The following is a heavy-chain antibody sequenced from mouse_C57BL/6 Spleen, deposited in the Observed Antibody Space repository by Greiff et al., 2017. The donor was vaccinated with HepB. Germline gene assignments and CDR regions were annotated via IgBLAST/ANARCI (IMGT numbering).Heavy chain of an antibody. J-gene: IGHJ2*01. V-gene: IGHV1-26*01. D-gene: IGHD2-5*01. CDR3: ARSYYSNFGY. Sequence: EVQLQQSGPELVKPGASVKISCKASGYTFTDYYMNWVKQSHGKSLEWIGDINPNNGGTSYNQTFKGKATLTVDKSSSTAYMELRSLTSEDSAVYYCARSYYSNFGYWGQGTTLTVSS. CDR2: INPNNGGT. CDR1: GYTFTDYY.